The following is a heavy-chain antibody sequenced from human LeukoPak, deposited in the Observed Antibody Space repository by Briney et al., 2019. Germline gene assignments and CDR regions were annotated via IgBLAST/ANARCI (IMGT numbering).Heavy chain of an antibody. V-gene: IGHV4-61*02. CDR1: GGSISSGSYY. D-gene: IGHD6-13*01. CDR2: IYSSGKT. Sequence: PSETLSLTCTVSGGSISSGSYYWSWIRQPAGKGLEWIGRIYSSGKTNYNPSLKSRVTISVDTSKNQFSLKLSSVTAADTAVYFCAGGGYPDWFGPWGQGTLVTVSS. J-gene: IGHJ5*02. CDR3: AGGGYPDWFGP.